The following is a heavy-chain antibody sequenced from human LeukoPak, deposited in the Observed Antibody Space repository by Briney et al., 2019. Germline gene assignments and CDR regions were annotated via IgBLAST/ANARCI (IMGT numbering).Heavy chain of an antibody. Sequence: GGSLRLSCAASGFIFSSYGMHWVRQAPGKGLEWVAFIRYDGSNKYYADSVKGRFTISRDNSKNTLYLQMNSLRAEDTAVYYRAKEASIAAAAYYFDYWGQGTLVTVSS. CDR2: IRYDGSNK. J-gene: IGHJ4*02. D-gene: IGHD6-13*01. CDR1: GFIFSSYG. CDR3: AKEASIAAAAYYFDY. V-gene: IGHV3-30*02.